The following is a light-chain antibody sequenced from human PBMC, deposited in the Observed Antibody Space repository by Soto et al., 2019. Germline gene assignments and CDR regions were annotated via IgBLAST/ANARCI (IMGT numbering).Light chain of an antibody. J-gene: IGLJ2*01. V-gene: IGLV1-47*01. CDR2: RNN. Sequence: VLTQPPSASGTPGQRVTISCSGSSSNIGSNYVYWYQQLPGTVPQLLIYRNNERPSGVPDRFSGSKSGTSASLAISGLRSEDEADYYCAAWDDSLSGVVFGGGTKLTVL. CDR1: SSNIGSNY. CDR3: AAWDDSLSGVV.